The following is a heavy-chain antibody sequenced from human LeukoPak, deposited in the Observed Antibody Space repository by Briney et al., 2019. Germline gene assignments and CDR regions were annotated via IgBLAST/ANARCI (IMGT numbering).Heavy chain of an antibody. Sequence: SETLSLTCTVSDGSISSYYWSWIRQPPGKGLEWIGHIYYSGSTNYNPSLKSRVTISVDTSKNQFSLKLSSVTAADTAVYYCARGSVSYYHPFDYWGQGTLVTVSS. V-gene: IGHV4-59*12. J-gene: IGHJ4*02. CDR2: IYYSGST. CDR3: ARGSVSYYHPFDY. D-gene: IGHD1-26*01. CDR1: DGSISSYY.